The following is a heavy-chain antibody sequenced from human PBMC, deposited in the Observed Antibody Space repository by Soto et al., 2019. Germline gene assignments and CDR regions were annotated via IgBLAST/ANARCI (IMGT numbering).Heavy chain of an antibody. Sequence: GGSLRLSCAASGFTFSSYSMNWVRQAPGKGLEWVSSISSSSSYIYYADSVKGRFTISRDNAKNSLYLQMNSLRAEDTAVYYCARDRQDMGTGYFQHWGQGTLVTVSS. CDR2: ISSSSSYI. V-gene: IGHV3-21*01. CDR1: GFTFSSYS. CDR3: ARDRQDMGTGYFQH. J-gene: IGHJ1*01. D-gene: IGHD2-15*01.